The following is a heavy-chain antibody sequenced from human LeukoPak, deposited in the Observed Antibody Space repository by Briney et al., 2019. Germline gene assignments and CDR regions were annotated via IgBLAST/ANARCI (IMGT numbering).Heavy chain of an antibody. CDR2: IYCSGST. J-gene: IGHJ4*02. D-gene: IGHD6-19*01. Sequence: PSETLSLTCTVSGGSISSYYWSWIRQPPGNGLEWIGYIYCSGSTNYNPSLKSRVTISVDTSKNQFSLKLSSVTAADTAVYYCARGSGWSIPLDYWGQGTLVTVSS. CDR3: ARGSGWSIPLDY. CDR1: GGSISSYY. V-gene: IGHV4-59*01.